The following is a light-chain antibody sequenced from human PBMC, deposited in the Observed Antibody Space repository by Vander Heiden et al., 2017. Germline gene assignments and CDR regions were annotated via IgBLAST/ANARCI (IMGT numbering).Light chain of an antibody. V-gene: IGLV2-11*01. CDR1: SNDVGGFNH. CDR2: DVN. CDR3: CSYAGTNTWL. J-gene: IGLJ3*02. Sequence: QSALSQPRPVSGSPGQSFTIPCTGTSNDVGGFNHVSWYQQHPGKAPKVMIYDVNKRPSVVPYRFSGSKSGNTASLTISGLQAEDEAGYCCCSYAGTNTWLFGGGTKLTVL.